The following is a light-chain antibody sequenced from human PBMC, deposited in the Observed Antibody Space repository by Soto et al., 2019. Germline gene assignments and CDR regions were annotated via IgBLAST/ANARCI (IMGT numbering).Light chain of an antibody. CDR3: SSYAGRNTLDV. V-gene: IGLV2-8*01. CDR2: DVT. Sequence: QSALTQPPSASGSLGQSVTISCTGTASDVGVYNYVSWYQQHPGKAPKLMIYDVTKRPSGVPDRFSGSQYGKTASLTGSGLQAEDEADYYCSSYAGRNTLDVFGTGTKVTVL. CDR1: ASDVGVYNY. J-gene: IGLJ1*01.